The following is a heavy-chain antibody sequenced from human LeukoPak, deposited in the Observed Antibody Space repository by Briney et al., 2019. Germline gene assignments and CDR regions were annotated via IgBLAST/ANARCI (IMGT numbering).Heavy chain of an antibody. Sequence: GGSLRLSCVGSGFNFNAYGMNWVRQAPGEGLEWLAFISGTNRAIHYADSVKGRFTVSRDNSKNTLFLQMDSLSADDTGVYYCAKEGTDYGDYPYFFDYWGQGTLVTVSS. D-gene: IGHD4-17*01. J-gene: IGHJ4*02. V-gene: IGHV3-48*01. CDR2: ISGTNRAI. CDR1: GFNFNAYG. CDR3: AKEGTDYGDYPYFFDY.